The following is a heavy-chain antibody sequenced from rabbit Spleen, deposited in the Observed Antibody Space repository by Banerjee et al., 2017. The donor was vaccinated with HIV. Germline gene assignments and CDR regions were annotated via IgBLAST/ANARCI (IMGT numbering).Heavy chain of an antibody. D-gene: IGHD1-1*01. J-gene: IGHJ4*01. V-gene: IGHV1S45*01. CDR2: IATASGST. CDR3: VKAPGGTAYYNL. CDR1: GFSFSSSNY. Sequence: QEQLVESGGGLVKPEGSLTLTCTASGFSFSSSNYMCWVRQAPGKGLEWIGCIATASGSTYYATWAKGRFTISKTSSTTVTLQVTSLTAADTATYFCVKAPGGTAYYNLWGPGTLVTVS.